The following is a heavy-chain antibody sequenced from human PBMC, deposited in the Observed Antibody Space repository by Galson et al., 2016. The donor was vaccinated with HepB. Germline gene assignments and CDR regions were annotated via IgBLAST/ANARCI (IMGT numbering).Heavy chain of an antibody. D-gene: IGHD5-12*01. CDR1: GFTFSNNA. V-gene: IGHV3-21*01. Sequence: SLRLSCAASGFTFSNNAMNWVRQAPGKGLEWVSSISSSSSSKYYADSVKGRFTISRDNAQNSLYLQMNSLRAEDTAVYYCARDPSSGIGNWFDPWGQGTLVTVSS. CDR3: ARDPSSGIGNWFDP. CDR2: ISSSSSSK. J-gene: IGHJ5*02.